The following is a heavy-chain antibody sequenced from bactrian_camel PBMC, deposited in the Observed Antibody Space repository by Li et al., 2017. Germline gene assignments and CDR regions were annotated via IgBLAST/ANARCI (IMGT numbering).Heavy chain of an antibody. Sequence: HVQLVESGGGSVQAGGSLRLSCAVSGRTIGTYSRYCMAWFRQAPGKEREGVAAVASSGSTTYTDSVKGRFTISRDNAKNTVYLQLNSLKSEDTALYYCATPDHPVVDSDYDVEFGYWGQGTQVTVS. J-gene: IGHJ6*01. V-gene: IGHV3S53*01. CDR1: GRTIGTYSRYC. CDR2: VASSGST. D-gene: IGHD4*01. CDR3: ATPDHPVVDSDYDVEFGY.